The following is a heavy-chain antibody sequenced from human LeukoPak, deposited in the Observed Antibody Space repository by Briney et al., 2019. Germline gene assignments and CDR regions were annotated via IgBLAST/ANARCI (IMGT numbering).Heavy chain of an antibody. D-gene: IGHD6-19*01. Sequence: GGSLRISCAASGFTFSNAWMSRGRQAPGKGLEWVGRIKTKTDGGTTDYAAPVKGRFTISRDDSKNTLYLQMNSLKTEDTAVYYCTIDSNTGWSGYWGQGTLVTVSS. CDR3: TIDSNTGWSGY. V-gene: IGHV3-15*01. J-gene: IGHJ4*02. CDR1: GFTFSNAW. CDR2: IKTKTDGGTT.